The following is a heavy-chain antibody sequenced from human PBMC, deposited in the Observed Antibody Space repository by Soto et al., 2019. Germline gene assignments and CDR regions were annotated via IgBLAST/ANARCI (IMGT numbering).Heavy chain of an antibody. V-gene: IGHV1-18*01. CDR1: GYTFTSYG. CDR2: ISAYNGNT. Sequence: ASVKVSCKASGYTFTSYGIGWVRQAPGQGLEWMGWISAYNGNTNYAQKLQGRVTMTTDTSTSTAYMELRSLRSDDTAVYYCARVTPYGDYFDYWGQGTLVTVSS. CDR3: ARVTPYGDYFDY. D-gene: IGHD4-17*01. J-gene: IGHJ4*02.